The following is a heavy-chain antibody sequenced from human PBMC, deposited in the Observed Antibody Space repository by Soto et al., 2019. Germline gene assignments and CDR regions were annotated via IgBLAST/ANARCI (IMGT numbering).Heavy chain of an antibody. D-gene: IGHD3-22*01. J-gene: IGHJ4*02. CDR3: TTDPVTMIVVVPSSG. CDR1: GFTFSNAW. Sequence: EVQLVESGGGLVKPGGSLRLSCAASGFTFSNAWMNWVRQAPRKGLEWVGRIKSKTDGGTTDYAAHVKGRFTISRDDSKNTLYLQMNSLKTEDTAVYYCTTDPVTMIVVVPSSGWGQGTLVTVSS. CDR2: IKSKTDGGTT. V-gene: IGHV3-15*07.